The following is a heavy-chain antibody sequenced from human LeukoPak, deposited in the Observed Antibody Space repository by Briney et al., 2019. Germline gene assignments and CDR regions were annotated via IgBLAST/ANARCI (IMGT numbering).Heavy chain of an antibody. Sequence: SEAPSVTRTVSGGSISNGGYYWSWIRQRPRTGLEWIGYTYYIGCPFYNPLPKTRLTLSVHTHKNQLSLKLSSVTAADTAVYYCARELPIYDMDVWGQGTTVSVSS. CDR2: TYYIGCP. J-gene: IGHJ6*01. CDR1: GGSISNGGYY. V-gene: IGHV4-31*03. CDR3: ARELPIYDMDV.